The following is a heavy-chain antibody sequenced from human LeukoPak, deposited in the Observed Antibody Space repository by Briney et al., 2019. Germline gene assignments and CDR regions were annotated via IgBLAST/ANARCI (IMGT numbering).Heavy chain of an antibody. J-gene: IGHJ4*02. V-gene: IGHV5-51*01. CDR3: ARQRYCSSTSCRVLDY. CDR2: IYPDDSDT. Sequence: GESLKISCKGSGYSFTSYWIGWVRQMPGKGLEWMGIIYPDDSDTRYSPSFQGQVTISADKSISTAYLQWSSLKASDTAMYYCARQRYCSSTSCRVLDYWGQGTLVAVSS. D-gene: IGHD2-2*01. CDR1: GYSFTSYW.